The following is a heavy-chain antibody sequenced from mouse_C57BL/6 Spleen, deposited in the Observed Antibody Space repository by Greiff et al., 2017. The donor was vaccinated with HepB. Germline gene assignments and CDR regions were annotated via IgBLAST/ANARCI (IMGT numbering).Heavy chain of an antibody. CDR3: ARWGPYYGSRRSKAMDY. V-gene: IGHV1-69*01. J-gene: IGHJ4*01. Sequence: VQLQQPGAELVMPGASVKLSCKASGYTFTSYWMHWVKQRPGQGLEWIGEIDPSDSYTNYNQKFKGKSTLTVDKSSSTAYMQLSSLTSEDSAVYYCARWGPYYGSRRSKAMDYWGQGTSVTVSS. CDR1: GYTFTSYW. CDR2: IDPSDSYT. D-gene: IGHD1-1*01.